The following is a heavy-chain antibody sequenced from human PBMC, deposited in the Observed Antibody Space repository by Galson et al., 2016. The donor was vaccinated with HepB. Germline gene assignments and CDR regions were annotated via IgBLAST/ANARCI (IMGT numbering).Heavy chain of an antibody. D-gene: IGHD2/OR15-2a*01. V-gene: IGHV6-1*01. CDR3: TKGVLGPAGNWSDP. J-gene: IGHJ5*02. CDR2: TYYRSKWIN. CDR1: GDSVSSNSAA. Sequence: CAISGDSVSSNSAAWNWIRQSPSRGLEWPGRTYYRSKWINDYAVSVRSRITIDADTSQNQFSLHLNSVTPEDTAVYYCTKGVLGPAGNWSDPWGQGTLVTVSS.